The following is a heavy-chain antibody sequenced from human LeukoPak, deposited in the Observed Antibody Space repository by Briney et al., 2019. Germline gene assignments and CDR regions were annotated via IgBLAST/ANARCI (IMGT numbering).Heavy chain of an antibody. Sequence: GASVKVSCKASGYTFTAYYMHWERQAPGHGLEWMGIINPSAGSTTYAQKFQGRVAMTRDTSTSTVYMELSSLSSEDTAVYFCARDRRYNDYDYCFDYWGQGTLVTVSS. CDR3: ARDRRYNDYDYCFDY. CDR2: INPSAGST. CDR1: GYTFTAYY. V-gene: IGHV1-46*01. J-gene: IGHJ4*02. D-gene: IGHD5-12*01.